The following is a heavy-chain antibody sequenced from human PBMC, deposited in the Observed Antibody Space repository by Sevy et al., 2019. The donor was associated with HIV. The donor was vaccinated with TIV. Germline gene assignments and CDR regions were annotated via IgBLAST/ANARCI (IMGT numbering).Heavy chain of an antibody. CDR2: ISWDGGST. CDR3: AKDILPASREDYYYYGMDV. J-gene: IGHJ6*02. CDR1: GFTFDDYT. Sequence: GGSLRLSFAASGFTFDDYTMHWVRQAPGKGLEWVSLISWDGGSTYYADSVKGRFTISRDNSKNSLYLQMNSLRTEDTALYYCAKDILPASREDYYYYGMDVWGQGTTVTVSS. V-gene: IGHV3-43*01.